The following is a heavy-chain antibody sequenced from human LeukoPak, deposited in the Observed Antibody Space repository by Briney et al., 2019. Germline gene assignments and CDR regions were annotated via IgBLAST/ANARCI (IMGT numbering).Heavy chain of an antibody. Sequence: PSETLSLTCSVSGVSISSHYWGWIRQPPGKGLEWIGSIYYSGSTYYNPSLKSRVTISVDTSKNQFSLKLSSVTAADTAVYYCARRKAADNIFDYWGQGTLVTVSS. CDR2: IYYSGST. D-gene: IGHD6-13*01. J-gene: IGHJ4*02. CDR3: ARRKAADNIFDY. V-gene: IGHV4-39*01. CDR1: GVSISSHY.